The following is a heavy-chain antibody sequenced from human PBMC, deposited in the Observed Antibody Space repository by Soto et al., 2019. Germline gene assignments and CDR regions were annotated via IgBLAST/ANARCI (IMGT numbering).Heavy chain of an antibody. CDR3: ARNMDYYSGPGSGNGHGF. CDR2: INPKFGDT. Sequence: QVQLVQSGAEMKEPGDSVRVSCEASGYTFTSYYIHWVRQAPGQGLEWMGWINPKFGDTTYAQDLQGRVSMTRDMSISTGYMELSRLTSADTAIYYCARNMDYYSGPGSGNGHGFWGQGTTVTVFS. J-gene: IGHJ6*02. D-gene: IGHD3-10*01. CDR1: GYTFTSYY. V-gene: IGHV1-2*02.